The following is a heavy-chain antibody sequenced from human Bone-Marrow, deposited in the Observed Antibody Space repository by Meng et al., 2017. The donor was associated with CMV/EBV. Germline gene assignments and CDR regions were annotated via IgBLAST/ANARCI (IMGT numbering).Heavy chain of an antibody. CDR3: ARDFPGRAGTTPFALGLDP. V-gene: IGHV4-59*01. CDR1: GGSISSYY. Sequence: SETLSLTCTVSGGSISSYYWSWIRQPPGKGLEWIGYIYYSGSTNYNPSLKSRVTISVDTSKNQFSLKLSSVTAADTAVYYCARDFPGRAGTTPFALGLDPWGQGTPVTVSS. CDR2: IYYSGST. J-gene: IGHJ5*02. D-gene: IGHD1-1*01.